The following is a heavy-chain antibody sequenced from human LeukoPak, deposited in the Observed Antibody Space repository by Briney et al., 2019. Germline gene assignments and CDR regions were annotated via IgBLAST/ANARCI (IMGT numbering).Heavy chain of an antibody. V-gene: IGHV3-23*01. CDR3: AKDLPSTENDPYDY. CDR1: GFTFSSYA. D-gene: IGHD1-14*01. J-gene: IGHJ4*02. CDR2: ISGSGGST. Sequence: ESGGSLRLSCAASGFTFSSYAMSWVRQAPGKGLEWVSAISGSGGSTYYADSVKGRFTISRDNSKNTLYLQMNSLRAEDTAVYYCAKDLPSTENDPYDYWGQGTLVTVSS.